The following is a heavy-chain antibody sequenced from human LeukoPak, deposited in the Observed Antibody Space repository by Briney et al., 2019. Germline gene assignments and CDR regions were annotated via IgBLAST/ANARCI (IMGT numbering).Heavy chain of an antibody. D-gene: IGHD2-21*01. CDR2: IFYKGRT. V-gene: IGHV4-39*07. CDR1: GDSIGRSTYF. J-gene: IGHJ5*01. CDR3: ARQVAVVEPTDPNWFDS. Sequence: SETLSLTCNVSGDSIGRSTYFWGWVRQTPERGLEWIGSIFYKGRTYYTPSLQSRVIMSLATSKNQFSLRLTSVTAADTAVYYCARQVAVVEPTDPNWFDSWGQGTLVTVSS.